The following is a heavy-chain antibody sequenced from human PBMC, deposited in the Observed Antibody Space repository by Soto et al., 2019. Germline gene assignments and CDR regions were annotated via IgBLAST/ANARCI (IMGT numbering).Heavy chain of an antibody. CDR2: IKQDGSEK. CDR3: ARDRATYYYDSSGYYLPPSGMDV. Sequence: GGSLRLSCAASGFTFSSYWMSWVRQAPGKGPEWVANIKQDGSEKYYVDSVKGRFTISRDNAKNSLYLQMNSLRAEDTAVYYCARDRATYYYDSSGYYLPPSGMDVWGQGTTVTVSS. CDR1: GFTFSSYW. J-gene: IGHJ6*02. V-gene: IGHV3-7*01. D-gene: IGHD3-22*01.